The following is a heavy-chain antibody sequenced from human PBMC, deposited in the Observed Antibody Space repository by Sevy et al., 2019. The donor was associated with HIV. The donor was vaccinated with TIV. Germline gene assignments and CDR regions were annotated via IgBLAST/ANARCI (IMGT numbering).Heavy chain of an antibody. J-gene: IGHJ6*03. Sequence: GGSLRLSCAASGFTFSSYAMSWVRQAPGKGLEWVSAISGSGGSTYYADSVKGRFTISRDNSKNTLYLQMNSLRAEETAVYYCAKAGSYYDSSGYYYTYYYYYMDVWGKGTTVTVSS. CDR2: ISGSGGST. CDR1: GFTFSSYA. CDR3: AKAGSYYDSSGYYYTYYYYYMDV. D-gene: IGHD3-22*01. V-gene: IGHV3-23*01.